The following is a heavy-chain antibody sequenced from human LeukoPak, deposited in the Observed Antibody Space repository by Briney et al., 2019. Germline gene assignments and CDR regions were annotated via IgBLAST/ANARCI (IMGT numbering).Heavy chain of an antibody. CDR3: GSTIFGVVIDLDSGYY. V-gene: IGHV3-30*04. CDR2: ISYDGSTQ. D-gene: IGHD3-3*01. Sequence: PGGSLRLSCASSGFTFSNYAMHWVRQAPGQGLEWVGVISYDGSTQDYVHPVKGRFTISRDNSKNTLYLQMNSLRAEDTAVYYCGSTIFGVVIDLDSGYYWGQGTLVTVSS. CDR1: GFTFSNYA. J-gene: IGHJ4*02.